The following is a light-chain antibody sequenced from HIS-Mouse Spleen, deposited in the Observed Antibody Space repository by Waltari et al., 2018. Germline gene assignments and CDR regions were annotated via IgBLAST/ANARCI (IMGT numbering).Light chain of an antibody. CDR3: SSYTSSSTWV. V-gene: IGLV2-14*01. Sequence: QSALTQPASVSGSPGQSLTISCTGTSSDAGGYTYVSWYQPHPGKAPKLMIYEVSNRPSGVSNRFSGSKSGNTASLTISGLQAEDEADYYCSSYTSSSTWVFGGGTKLTVL. J-gene: IGLJ3*02. CDR2: EVS. CDR1: SSDAGGYTY.